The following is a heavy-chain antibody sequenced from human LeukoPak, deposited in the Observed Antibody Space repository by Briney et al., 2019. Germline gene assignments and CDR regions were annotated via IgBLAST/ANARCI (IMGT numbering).Heavy chain of an antibody. Sequence: GGSLRLSCAASGFTFSSYAMSWVRQAPGKGLEWVSAISGSGGSTYYADSVKGRFTISRDNAKNSLYLQMNSLRAEDTAVYYCARDLASWFGESEFDYWGQGTLVTVSS. D-gene: IGHD3-10*01. CDR1: GFTFSSYA. V-gene: IGHV3-23*01. CDR2: ISGSGGST. J-gene: IGHJ4*02. CDR3: ARDLASWFGESEFDY.